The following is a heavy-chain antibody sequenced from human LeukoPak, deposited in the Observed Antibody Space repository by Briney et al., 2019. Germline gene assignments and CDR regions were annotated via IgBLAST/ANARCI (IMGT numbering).Heavy chain of an antibody. J-gene: IGHJ2*01. V-gene: IGHV3-21*01. CDR2: ISPGSSYI. CDR1: RFTFSSYS. CDR3: ARVTSGNWHFDL. D-gene: IGHD4-11*01. Sequence: GGSLTLSCAASRFTFSSYSMNWVRQAPGKGLEWVSSISPGSSYIYYAHSVQGRFTISRDDAKNSLYLQMNSLRAEDTAVYYCARVTSGNWHFDLWGRGTLVTVSS.